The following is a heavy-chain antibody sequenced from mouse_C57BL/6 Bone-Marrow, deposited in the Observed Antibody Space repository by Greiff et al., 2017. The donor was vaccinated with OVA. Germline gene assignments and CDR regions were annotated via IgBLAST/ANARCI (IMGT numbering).Heavy chain of an antibody. CDR2: IYPRSGNT. Sequence: VKLQESGAELARPGASVKLSCKASGYTFTSYGISWVKQRTGQGLEWIGEIYPRSGNTYYNEKFKGKATLTADKSSSTAYMELRSLTSEDSAVYFCFTTVVDYAMDYWGQGTSVTVSS. D-gene: IGHD1-1*01. V-gene: IGHV1-81*01. CDR3: FTTVVDYAMDY. J-gene: IGHJ4*01. CDR1: GYTFTSYG.